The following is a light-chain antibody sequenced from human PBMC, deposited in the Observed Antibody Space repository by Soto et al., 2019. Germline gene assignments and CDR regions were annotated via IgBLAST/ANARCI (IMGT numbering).Light chain of an antibody. J-gene: IGKJ1*01. V-gene: IGKV3-20*01. CDR3: QQYGSSPQ. Sequence: EIVMTLSPGTLSMSPGERATLSCRASQSVSSSYFAWYQPKPGQAHRLLIYGASSRATGIPVWFSGSGSGTDFTPTISRLEPEDFAVNYCQQYGSSPQFGRGTKVDIK. CDR2: GAS. CDR1: QSVSSSY.